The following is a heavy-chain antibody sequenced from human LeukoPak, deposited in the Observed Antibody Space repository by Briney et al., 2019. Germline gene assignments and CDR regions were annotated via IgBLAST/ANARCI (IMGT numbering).Heavy chain of an antibody. Sequence: PGGSLRLSCAASGFTFSSYEMNWVRQAPGKGLEWVSYIISSGSTIYYADSVKGRFTISRDNAKNSLYLQMNSLRAEDTAVYYCARSLISEGQWLVRRVFDYWGQGTLVTVSS. CDR3: ARSLISEGQWLVRRVFDY. J-gene: IGHJ4*02. CDR2: IISSGSTI. V-gene: IGHV3-48*03. CDR1: GFTFSSYE. D-gene: IGHD6-19*01.